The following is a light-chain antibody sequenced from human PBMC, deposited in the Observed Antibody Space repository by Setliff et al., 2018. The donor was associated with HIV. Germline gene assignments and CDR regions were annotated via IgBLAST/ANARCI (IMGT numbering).Light chain of an antibody. Sequence: QSVLTQPASVSGSPGQSITISCTGTSSDVGGYNFVSWYQKHPGKAPKLIIHDATYRPSGVSDRFSGSKSGNTASLTISGLQAEDEADYYCSSYTSSTPLYVFGTGTKVTVL. J-gene: IGLJ1*01. CDR2: DAT. V-gene: IGLV2-14*03. CDR1: SSDVGGYNF. CDR3: SSYTSSTPLYV.